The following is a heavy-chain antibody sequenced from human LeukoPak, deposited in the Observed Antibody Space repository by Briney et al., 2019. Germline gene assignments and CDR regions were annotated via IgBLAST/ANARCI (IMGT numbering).Heavy chain of an antibody. J-gene: IGHJ4*02. Sequence: SQTLSLTCAISGDSVSGSPAVWDWIRQSPSRGLEWLGRAYYRSKWYIDYAVSVKGRITITPDTSKNQFSLQLNSVTPEDTAVYYCARGAVRGGTNFDYWGQGTLVTVSS. V-gene: IGHV6-1*01. CDR2: AYYRSKWYI. CDR3: ARGAVRGGTNFDY. CDR1: GDSVSGSPAV. D-gene: IGHD3-10*01.